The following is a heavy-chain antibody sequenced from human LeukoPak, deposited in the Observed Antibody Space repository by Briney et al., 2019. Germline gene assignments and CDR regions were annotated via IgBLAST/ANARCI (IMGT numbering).Heavy chain of an antibody. Sequence: PGGSLRFSCAASGFIFSSYAMSWVRQAPGKGLECVSVISGSGGRTHYADSVKGRLTVSRDNSKNMVYLQMNTLRDEDTAIYYCAKRRGDFWSGYYPPEDHWGQGTLVRVSS. V-gene: IGHV3-23*01. J-gene: IGHJ4*02. D-gene: IGHD3-3*01. CDR3: AKRRGDFWSGYYPPEDH. CDR2: ISGSGGRT. CDR1: GFIFSSYA.